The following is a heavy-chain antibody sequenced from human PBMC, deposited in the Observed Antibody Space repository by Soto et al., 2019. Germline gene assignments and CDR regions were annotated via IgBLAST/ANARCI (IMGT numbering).Heavy chain of an antibody. J-gene: IGHJ6*02. CDR3: ARDLSGRADV. Sequence: GGSLRLLCVDSELTFCSYWMHWVRQVAGKGLVWVSRMNEDGSTTDYADSVKGRFTISTDNARNTLYQQMTSLRAEDTTVYYCARDLSGRADVWGQGTTVTVSS. CDR1: ELTFCSYW. D-gene: IGHD3-10*01. CDR2: MNEDGSTT. V-gene: IGHV3-74*01.